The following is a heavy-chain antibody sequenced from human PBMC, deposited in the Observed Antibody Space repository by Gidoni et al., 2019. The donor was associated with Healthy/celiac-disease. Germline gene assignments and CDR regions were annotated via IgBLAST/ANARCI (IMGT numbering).Heavy chain of an antibody. V-gene: IGHV4-31*03. CDR2: IYSSGST. D-gene: IGHD3-3*01. CDR1: GGSIRSVGYY. Sequence: QVQLQESGPGLVKPSQTLSLTCTVSGGSIRSVGYYWSWSRQNPGKGLEWIGYIYSSGSTYYNPSLKSRVTISVDTSKNQCSLKLSSVTAADTTVYYCARVRHYDFWSGYSRGYFDLWGRGTLVTVSS. CDR3: ARVRHYDFWSGYSRGYFDL. J-gene: IGHJ2*01.